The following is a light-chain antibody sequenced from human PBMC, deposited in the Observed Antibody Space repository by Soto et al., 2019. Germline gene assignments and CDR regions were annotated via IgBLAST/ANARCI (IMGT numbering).Light chain of an antibody. J-gene: IGLJ1*01. Sequence: QSALTQPASVSGSPGQSITISCTGTSSDVGGYNYVSWYQRHPGKAPKLMIYDVSNRPSGVSNRFSGSKSGNTASLTISGLQAEDEADYYCSSYTSSSTVFGTGTKVTVL. V-gene: IGLV2-14*01. CDR3: SSYTSSSTV. CDR1: SSDVGGYNY. CDR2: DVS.